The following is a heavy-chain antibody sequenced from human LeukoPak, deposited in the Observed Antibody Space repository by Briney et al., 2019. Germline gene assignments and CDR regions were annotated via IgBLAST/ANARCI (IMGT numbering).Heavy chain of an antibody. CDR2: ISAYNGNT. CDR1: GYTFTSYG. V-gene: IGHV1-18*01. J-gene: IGHJ6*03. Sequence: GASVKVSCKASGYTFTSYGISWVRQAPGQGLEWMGWISAYNGNTNYAQKLQGRVTMTTDTSTSTAYMELSSLRSEDTAVYYCARAFAQGYYYYYYMDVWGKGTTVTVSS. CDR3: ARAFAQGYYYYYYMDV.